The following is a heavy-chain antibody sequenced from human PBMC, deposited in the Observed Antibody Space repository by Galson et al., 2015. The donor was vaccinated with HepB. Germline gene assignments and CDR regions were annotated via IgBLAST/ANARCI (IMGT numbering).Heavy chain of an antibody. V-gene: IGHV4-30-2*01. J-gene: IGHJ4*02. CDR2: IYHSGIT. D-gene: IGHD3-9*01. CDR1: GGSISSGGFS. CDR3: ARVPYDLLTGNPSQFDY. Sequence: LSLTCAVSGGSISSGGFSWSWIRQPPGKGLEWIGFIYHSGITYYNPSLKSRVTISVDRSKNQFSLKLNSVTAADTAVYYCARVPYDLLTGNPSQFDYWGQGSLVTVSS.